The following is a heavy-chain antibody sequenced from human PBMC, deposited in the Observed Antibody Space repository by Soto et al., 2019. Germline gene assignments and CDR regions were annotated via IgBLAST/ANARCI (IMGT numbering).Heavy chain of an antibody. D-gene: IGHD6-13*01. Sequence: QVQLVESGGGVVQPGRSLRLSCAASGFTFSSYGMHWVRQAPGKGLEWVAVIWYDGSNKYYADSVKGRFTISRDNSKNSLYLQMNSLRAEDTAVYYCARDPEFAAAGAFDIWGQGTMVTVSS. V-gene: IGHV3-33*01. CDR1: GFTFSSYG. J-gene: IGHJ3*02. CDR2: IWYDGSNK. CDR3: ARDPEFAAAGAFDI.